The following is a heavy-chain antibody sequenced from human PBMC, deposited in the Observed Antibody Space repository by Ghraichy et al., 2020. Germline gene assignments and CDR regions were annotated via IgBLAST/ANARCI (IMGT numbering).Heavy chain of an antibody. D-gene: IGHD1-26*01. CDR1: GFTFEDYG. J-gene: IGHJ4*02. CDR2: IGADGGGT. CDR3: SKGFLGSADYFDY. V-gene: IGHV3-43*02. Sequence: GGLRPSCTASGFTFEDYGIHWVRQFPGKGLEWLAFIGADGGGTSYADSVRGRFTISKDNSKNSLSLQLTSLRFEDTAVYYCSKGFLGSADYFDYWGQGTLVTVSS.